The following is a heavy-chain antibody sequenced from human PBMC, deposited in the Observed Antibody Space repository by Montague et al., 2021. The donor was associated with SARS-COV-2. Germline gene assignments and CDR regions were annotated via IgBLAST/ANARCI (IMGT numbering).Heavy chain of an antibody. CDR1: GGSLSGYY. Sequence: SETPSLTCTVSGGSLSGYYWSWIRQPPGKGLEWIGEINHRGTTNDNPSLKSRVALSLDTSRNQFSLNLNSVTAADTAVYYCVRGPAVKSYYDFWSGPKWFDPWGQGNLVTVSS. CDR3: VRGPAVKSYYDFWSGPKWFDP. CDR2: INHRGTT. V-gene: IGHV4-34*01. J-gene: IGHJ5*02. D-gene: IGHD3-3*01.